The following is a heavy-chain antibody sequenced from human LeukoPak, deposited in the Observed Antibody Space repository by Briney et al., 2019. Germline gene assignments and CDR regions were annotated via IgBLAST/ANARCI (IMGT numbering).Heavy chain of an antibody. D-gene: IGHD5-12*01. Sequence: SETLSLTCAVSGYSISSGYYWGWIRPPPGKGLEWIGSIYHSGSTYYNPSLKSRVTISVDTSKNQFSLKLRSVAAADTAVYYCASGWLRFTADYWGQGTLVTVSS. V-gene: IGHV4-38-2*01. CDR1: GYSISSGYY. CDR3: ASGWLRFTADY. J-gene: IGHJ4*02. CDR2: IYHSGST.